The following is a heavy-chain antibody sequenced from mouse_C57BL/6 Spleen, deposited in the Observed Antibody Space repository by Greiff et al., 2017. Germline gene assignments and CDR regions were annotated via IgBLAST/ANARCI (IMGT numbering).Heavy chain of an antibody. D-gene: IGHD1-1*01. J-gene: IGHJ4*01. CDR3: ARDYGSRLYAMDY. CDR2: INPNNGGT. V-gene: IGHV1-26*01. Sequence: VQLQQSGPELVKPGASVKISCKASGYTFTDYYMNWVKQSHGKSLEWIGDINPNNGGTSYNQKFKGKATLTVDESSSTAYMELRSLTSEDSAVYYCARDYGSRLYAMDYWGQGTSVTVSS. CDR1: GYTFTDYY.